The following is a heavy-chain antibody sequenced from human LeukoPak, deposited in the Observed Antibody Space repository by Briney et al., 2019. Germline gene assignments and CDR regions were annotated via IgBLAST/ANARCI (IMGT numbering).Heavy chain of an antibody. Sequence: ASVTVSCKASGYTFTKYHINWVRRATGQGLEWMGWMNPNNGHSGYAQKFQGRVTITRDTSISTSYMELRSLRSDDTAVYFCARTTSFTPSGHDYWGQGTLVTVSS. J-gene: IGHJ4*02. CDR2: MNPNNGHS. CDR1: GYTFTKYH. CDR3: ARTTSFTPSGHDY. V-gene: IGHV1-8*03. D-gene: IGHD1-1*01.